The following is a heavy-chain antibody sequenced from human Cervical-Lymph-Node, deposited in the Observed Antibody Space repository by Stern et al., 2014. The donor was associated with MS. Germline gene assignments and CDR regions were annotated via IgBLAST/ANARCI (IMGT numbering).Heavy chain of an antibody. CDR1: GGDFSSYA. CDR2: ITPMLAIA. J-gene: IGHJ4*02. V-gene: IGHV1-69*15. Sequence: QDQLVQSGAEVKKPGSSVTVSCKASGGDFSSYAVSWLRQAPGQGPEWMGIITPMLAIANYAQKFQGRVTIPADESTSTAYMEIHSLKSGDTAVYYCAREADPHSGTFDFWGQGTLVTVSS. CDR3: AREADPHSGTFDF. D-gene: IGHD1-14*01.